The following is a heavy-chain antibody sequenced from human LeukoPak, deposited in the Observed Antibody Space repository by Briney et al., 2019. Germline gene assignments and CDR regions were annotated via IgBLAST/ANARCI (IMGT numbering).Heavy chain of an antibody. D-gene: IGHD6-13*01. V-gene: IGHV1-46*01. Sequence: GASVKVSCKASGYTFTSYYMHWVRQAPGQGLEWMGIINPSGGSTSYAQKFQGGVTMTRDTSTSTVYMELSSLRSEDTAVYYCARLRGPAAAMDPWGQGTLVTVSS. CDR3: ARLRGPAAAMDP. CDR2: INPSGGST. J-gene: IGHJ5*02. CDR1: GYTFTSYY.